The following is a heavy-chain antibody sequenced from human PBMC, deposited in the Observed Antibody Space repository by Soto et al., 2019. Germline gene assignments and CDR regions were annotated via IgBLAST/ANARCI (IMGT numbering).Heavy chain of an antibody. CDR3: AREDDILTGLFDY. CDR1: GYTFTGYY. J-gene: IGHJ4*02. V-gene: IGHV1-2*04. CDR2: INPNSGGT. D-gene: IGHD3-9*01. Sequence: QVPLVQSRAEVKKPGASVKVSCKASGYTFTGYYMHWVRQAPGQGLEWMGWINPNSGGTNYAQKFQGWVTMTRDTSISTAYMELSRLRSDDTAVYYCAREDDILTGLFDYWGQGTMVIVSS.